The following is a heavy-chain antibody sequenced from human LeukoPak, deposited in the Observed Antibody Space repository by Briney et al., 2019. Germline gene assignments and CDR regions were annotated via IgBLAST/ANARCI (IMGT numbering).Heavy chain of an antibody. CDR3: ARAYGYCSSTSCLYYYYGMDV. CDR1: GGSISSYY. V-gene: IGHV4-59*01. CDR2: IYYSGGT. Sequence: SSETLSLTCTVSGGSISSYYWSWIRQPPGKGLEWIGYIYYSGGTNYNPSLKSRVTISVDTSKNQFSLKLSSMTAADTAVYYCARAYGYCSSTSCLYYYYGMDVWGQGTTVTVSS. D-gene: IGHD2-2*03. J-gene: IGHJ6*02.